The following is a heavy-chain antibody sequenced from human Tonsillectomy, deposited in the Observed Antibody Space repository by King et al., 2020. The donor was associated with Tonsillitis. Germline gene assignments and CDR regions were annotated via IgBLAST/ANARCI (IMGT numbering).Heavy chain of an antibody. CDR2: INTSGGST. CDR3: ATSAAVH. J-gene: IGHJ4*02. D-gene: IGHD6-25*01. Sequence: VQLVESGAEVKKPGASVKVSCKASGYTFTRYYMHWVRQAPGQGLEWMGIINTSGGSTRYAEKFQGRVTMTRDTATSTVYMELSSLRSEDTAIYYCATSAAVHWGQGTLVTVSS. CDR1: GYTFTRYY. V-gene: IGHV1-46*01.